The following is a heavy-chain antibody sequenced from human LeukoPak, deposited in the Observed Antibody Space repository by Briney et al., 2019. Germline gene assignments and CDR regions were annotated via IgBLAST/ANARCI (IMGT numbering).Heavy chain of an antibody. D-gene: IGHD3-10*01. CDR3: ARGGVDYYGSGTYYLMYYFDY. CDR2: ISGSGGAS. Sequence: GGSLRLSCAASGFTLNSHGMSSVPQAPGKGLEWVSGISGSGGASYYADSVKGRFTISRDDPHNTLYLQMNSLRAEDTAVYFCARGGVDYYGSGTYYLMYYFDYWGQGALVTVSS. V-gene: IGHV3-23*01. J-gene: IGHJ4*02. CDR1: GFTLNSHG.